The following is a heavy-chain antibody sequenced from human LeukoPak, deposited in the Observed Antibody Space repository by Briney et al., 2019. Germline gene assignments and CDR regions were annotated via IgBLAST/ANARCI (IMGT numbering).Heavy chain of an antibody. Sequence: GGSLTLSCAPAGFTFSTYAISWVRQAPGKVLEWVSTIYYSGGNTYSAHSVKGRFTISRDNAKNTMYLKMNRLRAEDTAVYYCAKDQGQAVVPRRFDYWGQGTLVTVSS. CDR2: IYYSGGNT. CDR1: GFTFSTYA. J-gene: IGHJ4*02. D-gene: IGHD2-15*01. V-gene: IGHV3-23*01. CDR3: AKDQGQAVVPRRFDY.